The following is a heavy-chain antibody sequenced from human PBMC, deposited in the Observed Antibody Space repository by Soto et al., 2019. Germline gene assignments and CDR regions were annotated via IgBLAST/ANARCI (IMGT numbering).Heavy chain of an antibody. J-gene: IGHJ6*02. CDR2: IDPSDSYT. V-gene: IGHV5-10-1*01. Sequence: PGESLKISCKGSGYSFTSYWISWVRQMPGKGLEWMGRIDPSDSYTNYSPSFQGHVTISADKSISTAYLQWSSLKASDTAMYYCARRVASAANDDYYYGMDVWGQGTTVIVSS. CDR3: ARRVASAANDDYYYGMDV. CDR1: GYSFTSYW. D-gene: IGHD6-13*01.